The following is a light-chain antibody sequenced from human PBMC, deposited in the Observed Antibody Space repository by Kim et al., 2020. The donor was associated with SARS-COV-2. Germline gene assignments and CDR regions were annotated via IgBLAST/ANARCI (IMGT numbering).Light chain of an antibody. CDR3: QVWDSTTGWV. CDR2: SDG. J-gene: IGLJ3*02. CDR1: NIGSRS. Sequence: VAPGKTARCACAGINIGSRSVHWYQQKPGQAPVLVIYSDGDRPPEIPERFSGSNSGGAATLTISNVEAGDEADYYCQVWDSTTGWVFGGGTQLTVL. V-gene: IGLV3-21*04.